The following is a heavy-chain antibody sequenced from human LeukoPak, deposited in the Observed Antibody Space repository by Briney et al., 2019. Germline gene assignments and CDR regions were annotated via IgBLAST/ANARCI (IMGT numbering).Heavy chain of an antibody. D-gene: IGHD3-22*01. V-gene: IGHV3-66*01. CDR3: ARDRRVGDYYDSSGYSYDAFDI. J-gene: IGHJ3*02. CDR2: IYSGGST. CDR1: GFTVSSNY. Sequence: GGSLRLSCAASGFTVSSNYMSWVRQAPGKGLEWVSVIYSGGSTYYADSVKGRFTISRDNSKNTLYLQMNSLRAEGTAVYCCARDRRVGDYYDSSGYSYDAFDIWGQGTMVTVSS.